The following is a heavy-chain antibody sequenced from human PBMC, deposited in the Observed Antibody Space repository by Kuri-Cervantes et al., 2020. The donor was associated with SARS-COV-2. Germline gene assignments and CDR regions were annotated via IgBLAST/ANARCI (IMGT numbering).Heavy chain of an antibody. Sequence: SVKVSCKASGGTFRSYAISWVRQTPGQGLEWMGGIIPIFGTTNYTQKFQGRVTITADESTSIVYTELSSLRSEDTAIYYCASYYYDSSDYRESDYWGQGTLVTVSS. CDR2: IIPIFGTT. V-gene: IGHV1-69*13. CDR3: ASYYYDSSDYRESDY. CDR1: GGTFRSYA. D-gene: IGHD3-22*01. J-gene: IGHJ4*02.